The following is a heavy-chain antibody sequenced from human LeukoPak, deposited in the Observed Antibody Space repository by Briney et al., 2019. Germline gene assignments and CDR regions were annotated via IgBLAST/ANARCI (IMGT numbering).Heavy chain of an antibody. V-gene: IGHV4-4*09. CDR2: ISTSGNT. D-gene: IGHD1-26*01. CDR3: ASTYSGSRPSDYYHYYGMDV. Sequence: PSETLSLTCTVSGGSISSYYWSWIRQSPGKGLEYIGYISTSGNTNYSPSLKSRVTMSVDTSKNQFSLKLSSVTAADTAVYYCASTYSGSRPSDYYHYYGMDVWGQGTTVTVSS. J-gene: IGHJ6*02. CDR1: GGSISSYY.